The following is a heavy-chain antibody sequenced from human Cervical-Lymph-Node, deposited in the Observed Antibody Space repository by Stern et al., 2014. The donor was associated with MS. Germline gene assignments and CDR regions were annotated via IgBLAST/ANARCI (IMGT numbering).Heavy chain of an antibody. J-gene: IGHJ6*02. CDR1: GGSISSGSYY. V-gene: IGHV4-61*02. CDR2: IYTSGST. D-gene: IGHD3-9*01. Sequence: QVQLQESGPGLVKPSQTLSLTCTVSGGSISSGSYYWSWIRQPAGKGLEWIGRIYTSGSTNYNPPLKSRIPISVGTSKNQFSLKLSSVTAADTAVYYCARDCRLRYFDNYGMDVWGQGTTVTVSS. CDR3: ARDCRLRYFDNYGMDV.